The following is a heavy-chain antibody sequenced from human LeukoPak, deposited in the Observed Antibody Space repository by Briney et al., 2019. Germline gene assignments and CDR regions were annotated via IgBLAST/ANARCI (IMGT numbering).Heavy chain of an antibody. D-gene: IGHD6-19*01. V-gene: IGHV3-23*01. CDR3: AKNQGQWLVPVDY. CDR2: MSGSGGST. Sequence: GGSLRLSCAASGFTFSNYAMSWVRQAPGKGLEWVSSMSGSGGSTYYADSVKGRFTISRDNSKNTLYLQMNNLRAEDTALYYCAKNQGQWLVPVDYWGQGPLVTVSS. CDR1: GFTFSNYA. J-gene: IGHJ4*02.